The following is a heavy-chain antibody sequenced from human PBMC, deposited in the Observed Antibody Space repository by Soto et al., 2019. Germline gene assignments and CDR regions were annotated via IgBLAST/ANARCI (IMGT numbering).Heavy chain of an antibody. D-gene: IGHD3-3*01. CDR1: GGSFSGYY. Sequence: LSLTCAVYGGSFSGYYWSWIRQPPGKGLEWIGEISHSGSSNYNPSLKGRVSISVDTSKNQFSLEVISVTAADTAVYYCARDVFVILKDYDFWSGPFDYWGQGTLVTVSS. CDR2: ISHSGSS. CDR3: ARDVFVILKDYDFWSGPFDY. V-gene: IGHV4-34*01. J-gene: IGHJ4*02.